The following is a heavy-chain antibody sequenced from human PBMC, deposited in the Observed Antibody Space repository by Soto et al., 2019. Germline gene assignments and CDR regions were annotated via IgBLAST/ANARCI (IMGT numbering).Heavy chain of an antibody. V-gene: IGHV4-39*01. Sequence: SDALCLTCTVSGVSISSSSYFWGLIRHPPGKGLEWIGTIYYSGYTYYNPSLKSRVTISVDTSKNQFSLKLSSVTAADTAVYYCARRACGNYALFDPWGRGTLVSVSS. CDR3: ARRACGNYALFDP. J-gene: IGHJ5*02. CDR2: IYYSGYT. D-gene: IGHD4-4*01. CDR1: GVSISSSSYF.